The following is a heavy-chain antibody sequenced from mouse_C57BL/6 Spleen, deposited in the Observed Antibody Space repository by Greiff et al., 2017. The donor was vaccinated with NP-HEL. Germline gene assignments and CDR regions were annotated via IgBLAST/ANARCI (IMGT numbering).Heavy chain of an antibody. CDR3: ARHWDVGVDY. D-gene: IGHD4-1*01. J-gene: IGHJ2*01. Sequence: QVQLQQSGAELVKPGASVKLSCKASGYTFTSYWMHWVKQRPGQGLEWIGMIHPNSGSTNYNEKFKSKATLTVDKSSSTAYMQLSSLTSEDSAVYYCARHWDVGVDYWGKGTTLTVSS. CDR2: IHPNSGST. V-gene: IGHV1-64*01. CDR1: GYTFTSYW.